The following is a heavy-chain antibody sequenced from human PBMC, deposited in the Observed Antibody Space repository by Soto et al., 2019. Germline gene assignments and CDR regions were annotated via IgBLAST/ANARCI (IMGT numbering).Heavy chain of an antibody. CDR2: IYYSGST. D-gene: IGHD2-8*01. J-gene: IGHJ4*02. CDR3: ARVGNGDFDN. V-gene: IGHV4-59*01. CDR1: GGSISGYY. Sequence: SETLSLTCTVSGGSISGYYWSWIRQPPGKGLEWIGYIYYSGSTNYNPSLKSRVTISVDTSKNQFSLKLSSVTAADTAVYYCARVGNGDFDNWGQGTLVTVSS.